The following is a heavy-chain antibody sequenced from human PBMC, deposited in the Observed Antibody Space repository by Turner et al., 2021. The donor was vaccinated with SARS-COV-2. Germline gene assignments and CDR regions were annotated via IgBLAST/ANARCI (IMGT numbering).Heavy chain of an antibody. Sequence: QVQLVESGGGVVQPGRSLRLSWQASGFPFSSYGMHWVRQAPGKGLEWVAVIWYDGSNKYYADSVKGRFTVSRDNSKNTLYLQMNSLRAEDTAVYYCARDPNAGYYYMDVWGKGTTVTVSS. V-gene: IGHV3-33*01. J-gene: IGHJ6*03. CDR3: ARDPNAGYYYMDV. CDR1: GFPFSSYG. D-gene: IGHD2-8*01. CDR2: IWYDGSNK.